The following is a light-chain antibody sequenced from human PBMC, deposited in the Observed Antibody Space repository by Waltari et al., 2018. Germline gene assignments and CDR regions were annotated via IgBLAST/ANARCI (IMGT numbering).Light chain of an antibody. CDR1: QSISSW. CDR3: QQYSSYSSRT. CDR2: QAS. V-gene: IGKV1-5*03. J-gene: IGKJ1*01. Sequence: DIQMTQSPSTLSASVGDRVTITCRASQSISSWLAWYQQKPGKAPKLLIYQASSLESGVPSRFSGSGSETEFTLTISSLQPDDSATYYCQQYSSYSSRTFGQGTKVEIK.